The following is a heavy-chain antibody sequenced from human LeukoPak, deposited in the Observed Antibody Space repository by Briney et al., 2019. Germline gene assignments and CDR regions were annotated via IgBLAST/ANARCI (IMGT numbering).Heavy chain of an antibody. J-gene: IGHJ3*02. CDR3: ARVGLGAFDI. Sequence: SETLSLTCTVSGDSISTYYWSWIQQPPGKGLEWIGYIYYSGNTNYNPSLKSRLTISVDTSKNQFSLKLSSVTAADTAVYYCARVGLGAFDIWGQGTMVTVSS. V-gene: IGHV4-59*01. CDR1: GDSISTYY. D-gene: IGHD3-16*01. CDR2: IYYSGNT.